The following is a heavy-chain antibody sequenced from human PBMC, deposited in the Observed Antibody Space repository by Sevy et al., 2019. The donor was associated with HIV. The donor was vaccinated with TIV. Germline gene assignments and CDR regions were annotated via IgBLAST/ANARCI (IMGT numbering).Heavy chain of an antibody. J-gene: IGHJ4*02. Sequence: GGSLRLSCAASGFSFSSYALHWVRQAPGKGLEYVSAISSNGGSTYYADSVKGRFTISRDNSKNTRYLQMGSLRAEDMAVYYCAREGVGGYSYSLDYWGQGTLVTVSS. CDR3: AREGVGGYSYSLDY. CDR1: GFSFSSYA. CDR2: ISSNGGST. D-gene: IGHD5-18*01. V-gene: IGHV3-64*02.